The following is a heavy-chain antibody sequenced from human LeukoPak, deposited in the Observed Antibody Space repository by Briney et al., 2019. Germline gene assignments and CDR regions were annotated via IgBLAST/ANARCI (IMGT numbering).Heavy chain of an antibody. CDR2: INPNSGGT. CDR1: GYTSTGYY. V-gene: IGHV1-2*02. D-gene: IGHD3-3*01. CDR3: ASPPNYDFWSGLDY. Sequence: ASVKVSCKASGYTSTGYYMHWVRQAPGQGLEWMGWINPNSGGTNYAQKFQGRVTMTRDTSISTAYMELSRLRSDDTAVYYCASPPNYDFWSGLDYWGQGTLVTVSS. J-gene: IGHJ4*02.